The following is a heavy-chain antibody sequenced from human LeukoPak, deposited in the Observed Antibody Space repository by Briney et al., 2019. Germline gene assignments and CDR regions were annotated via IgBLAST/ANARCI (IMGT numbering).Heavy chain of an antibody. D-gene: IGHD4-11*01. V-gene: IGHV3-30*02. CDR2: IRYDGSNK. CDR3: AKDAQVYSTYDWRWFDP. CDR1: GFTFSSYA. Sequence: GGSLRLSCAASGFTFSSYAMSWVRQAPGKGLEWVAFIRYDGSNKYHADSVKGRFTISRDNSKNTLYLQMNSLRAEDTAVYYCAKDAQVYSTYDWRWFDPWGQGTLVTVSS. J-gene: IGHJ5*02.